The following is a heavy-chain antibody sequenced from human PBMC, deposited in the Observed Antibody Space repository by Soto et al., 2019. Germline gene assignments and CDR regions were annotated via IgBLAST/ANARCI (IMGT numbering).Heavy chain of an antibody. D-gene: IGHD3-3*01. V-gene: IGHV4-34*01. CDR2: INHSGST. J-gene: IGHJ6*03. CDR1: GGSFSGYY. CDR3: ARGIRFLEYNYYYMDV. Sequence: SETLSLTCAVYGGSFSGYYWSWIRQPPGKGLEWIGEINHSGSTNYNPSLKSRVTISVDTSKNQFSLKLSSVTAADTAVYYCARGIRFLEYNYYYMDVWGKGTTVTVSS.